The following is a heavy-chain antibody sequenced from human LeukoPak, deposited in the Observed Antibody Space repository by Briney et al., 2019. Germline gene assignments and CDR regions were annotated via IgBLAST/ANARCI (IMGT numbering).Heavy chain of an antibody. CDR1: GGSISSYY. J-gene: IGHJ5*02. V-gene: IGHV4-59*01. CDR3: ARGTYYDILTGYYNWFDP. CDR2: IYYSGST. D-gene: IGHD3-9*01. Sequence: SETLSLPCTVSGGSISSYYWSWIRQPPGKGLEWIGSIYYSGSTNYNPSPKSRVTISVDTSKNQFSLKLSSVTAADTAVYYCARGTYYDILTGYYNWFDPWGQGTLVTVSS.